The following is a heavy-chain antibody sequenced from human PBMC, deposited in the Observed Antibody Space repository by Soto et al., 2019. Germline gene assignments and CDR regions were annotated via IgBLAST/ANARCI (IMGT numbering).Heavy chain of an antibody. CDR1: GGSISSSSYY. CDR2: IYYSGST. V-gene: IGHV4-39*01. J-gene: IGHJ4*02. Sequence: KPSETLSLTCTVSGGSISSSSYYWGWIRQPPGKGLEWIGSIYYSGSTYYNPSLKSRVTISVDTSKNQFSLKLSSVTAADTAVYYCARRVGDYDILTGYYRYYFDYWGQGTLVTVSS. CDR3: ARRVGDYDILTGYYRYYFDY. D-gene: IGHD3-9*01.